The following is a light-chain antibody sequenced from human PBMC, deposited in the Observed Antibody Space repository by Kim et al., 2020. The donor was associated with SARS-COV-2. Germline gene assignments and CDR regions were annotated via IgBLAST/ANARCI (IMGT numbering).Light chain of an antibody. CDR2: YDD. CDR3: AAWDASLNAVV. J-gene: IGLJ7*01. V-gene: IGLV1-36*01. Sequence: QSVLTQPPSMSGVPGQRVTIPCSGSGSNVGNNDVSWYHQLPGKDPKLVIYYDDLRPSGVSDRFSGSKSGTSASLAITRLQSEDEGDYYCAAWDASLNAVVFGGGTQLTVL. CDR1: GSNVGNND.